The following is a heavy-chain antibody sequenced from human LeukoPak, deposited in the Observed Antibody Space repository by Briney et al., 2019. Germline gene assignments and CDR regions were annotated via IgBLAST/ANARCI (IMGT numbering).Heavy chain of an antibody. CDR1: GFTFSNYW. D-gene: IGHD6-19*01. Sequence: GGSLRLSCAASGFTFSNYWAIWVRQAPGKGLEWVSSISSSSSYIYYADSVKGRFTISRDNAKNSLYLQMNSLRAEDTAVYYCARVLAVAGNDYWGQGTLVTVSS. CDR3: ARVLAVAGNDY. V-gene: IGHV3-21*01. J-gene: IGHJ4*02. CDR2: ISSSSSYI.